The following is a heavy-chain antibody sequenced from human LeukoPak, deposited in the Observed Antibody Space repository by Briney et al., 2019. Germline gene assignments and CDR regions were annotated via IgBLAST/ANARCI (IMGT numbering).Heavy chain of an antibody. Sequence: GGSLRLSCAASGFTFSSYWMNWARQAPGEGLEWVASINHNGNVNYYVDSVKGRFTISRDNAKNSLYLQMSNLRAEDTAVYYCARDYSGLAAAGRWGQGTLVTVSS. CDR3: ARDYSGLAAAGR. J-gene: IGHJ4*02. D-gene: IGHD6-13*01. CDR1: GFTFSSYW. CDR2: INHNGNVN. V-gene: IGHV3-7*03.